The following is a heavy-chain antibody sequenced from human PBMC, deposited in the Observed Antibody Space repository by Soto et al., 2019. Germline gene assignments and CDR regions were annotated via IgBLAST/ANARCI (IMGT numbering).Heavy chain of an antibody. J-gene: IGHJ3*02. CDR3: AKVLRFLEWPRLPDAFDI. D-gene: IGHD3-3*01. V-gene: IGHV3-23*01. CDR1: CFRFSSYA. CDR2: ISGSGGST. Sequence: GGSLRLSCAAGCFRFSSYAMSWVRQAPGKGLEWVSAISGSGGSTYYADSVKGRFTISRDNSKNTLYLQMNSLRAEDTAVYYCAKVLRFLEWPRLPDAFDIWGQGTMVTVSS.